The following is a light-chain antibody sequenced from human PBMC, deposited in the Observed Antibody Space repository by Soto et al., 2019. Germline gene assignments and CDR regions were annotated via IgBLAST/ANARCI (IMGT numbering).Light chain of an antibody. CDR1: TSSIGSNY. CDR3: AAWDDSLSGVV. Sequence: QSVPTQPPSASGTPRQRVTISCSGSTSSIGSNYVYWYQQLPGTAPKLLIYSNNQRPSGVPDRFSGSKSGTSASLAISGLRSEDEADYHCAAWDDSLSGVVFGGGTKLTVL. CDR2: SNN. V-gene: IGLV1-47*01. J-gene: IGLJ2*01.